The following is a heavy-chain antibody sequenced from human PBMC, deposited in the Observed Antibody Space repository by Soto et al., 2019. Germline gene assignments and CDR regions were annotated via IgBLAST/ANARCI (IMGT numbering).Heavy chain of an antibody. J-gene: IGHJ4*02. CDR2: IYHSGST. D-gene: IGHD3-22*01. CDR3: AREGHESSGYPYFDY. Sequence: QLQLQESGSGLVKPSQTLSLTCAASGGSISSGGYSWSWIRQPPGKGLEWIGYIYHSGSTYYNPSLKSRVTIAVDRSKNQFSLKLSSVTAADTAVYYWAREGHESSGYPYFDYWGQVTLVTVSS. CDR1: GGSISSGGYS. V-gene: IGHV4-30-2*01.